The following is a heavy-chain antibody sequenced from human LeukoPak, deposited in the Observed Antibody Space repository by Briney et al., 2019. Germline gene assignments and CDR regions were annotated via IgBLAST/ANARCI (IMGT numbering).Heavy chain of an antibody. V-gene: IGHV4-34*01. CDR1: GGSFSGYY. D-gene: IGHD3-10*01. J-gene: IGHJ6*03. Sequence: SETLSLTCAVYGGSFSGYYWSWIRQPPGKGLEWIGEINHSGSTNYNPSLKSRVTISVDTSKNQFSLKLSSLTGTDTAVYYCARGRLYYGSGSYLYYYYYYYMDVWGKGTTVTVSS. CDR3: ARGRLYYGSGSYLYYYYYYYMDV. CDR2: INHSGST.